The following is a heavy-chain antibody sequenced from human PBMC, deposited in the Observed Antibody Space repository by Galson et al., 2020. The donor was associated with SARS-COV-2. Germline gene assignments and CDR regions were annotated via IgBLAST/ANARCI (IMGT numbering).Heavy chain of an antibody. CDR3: SSSDGFDHGPFDF. J-gene: IGHJ4*02. CDR1: RHTIREFS. D-gene: IGHD3-9*01. CDR2: FDPEEGEF. V-gene: IGHV1-24*01. Sequence: ASEKVSCKVFRHTIREFSMQWLRPSPGKGLEWMGGFDPEEGEFIYAPKFQGRVTMTVDTNTNIAYMEMGSLRFEDTGVYFCSSSDGFDHGPFDFWGLGSFGTVAS.